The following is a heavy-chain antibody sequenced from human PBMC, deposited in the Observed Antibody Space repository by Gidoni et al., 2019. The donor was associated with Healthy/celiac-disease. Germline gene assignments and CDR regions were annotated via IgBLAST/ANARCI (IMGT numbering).Heavy chain of an antibody. J-gene: IGHJ4*02. CDR1: GFTFSSYA. Sequence: QVQLVESGGGVVQPGRSLRLSCAASGFTFSSYAMHWGRQAPGKGLEWVAVRSYSRSNKDYADSVKGRFTVSRDNSKNTLYLQMNSLRAEDTAVYYCARSGSLWFEELNLNYWGQGTLVTVSS. CDR3: ARSGSLWFEELNLNY. D-gene: IGHD3-10*01. V-gene: IGHV3-30-3*01. CDR2: RSYSRSNK.